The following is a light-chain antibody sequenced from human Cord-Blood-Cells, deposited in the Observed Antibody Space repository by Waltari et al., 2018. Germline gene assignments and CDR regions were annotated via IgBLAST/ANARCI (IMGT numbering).Light chain of an antibody. CDR1: KLGDKY. V-gene: IGLV3-1*01. Sequence: SYELPQPPSVSVSPGQTASITCSGDKLGDKYACWYQQKPGQSPVLVIYQDSKRPSVLPERFSGSNAENTATLTISGTQAMDEADYYCQAWDSSTVVFGGGTKLTVL. CDR3: QAWDSSTVV. CDR2: QDS. J-gene: IGLJ2*01.